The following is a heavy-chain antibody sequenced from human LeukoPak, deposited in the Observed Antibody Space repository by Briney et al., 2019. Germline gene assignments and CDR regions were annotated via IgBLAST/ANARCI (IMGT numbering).Heavy chain of an antibody. D-gene: IGHD3-10*01. CDR3: AGDNYYGSGSYQFDP. J-gene: IGHJ5*02. CDR2: IYYSGST. CDR1: GGSISSGDYY. V-gene: IGHV4-30-4*01. Sequence: SQTLSLTCTVSGGSISSGDYYWSWIRQPPGKGLEWIGYIYYSGSTYYNPSLKSRVTISVDTSKNQFSLKLSSVTAADTAVYYCAGDNYYGSGSYQFDPWGQGTLVTVSS.